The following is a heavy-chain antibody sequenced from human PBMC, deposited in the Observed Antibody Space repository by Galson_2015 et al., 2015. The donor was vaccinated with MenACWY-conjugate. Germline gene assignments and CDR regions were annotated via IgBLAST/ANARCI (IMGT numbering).Heavy chain of an antibody. J-gene: IGHJ6*03. V-gene: IGHV3-74*01. CDR2: INSDGSST. CDR1: GFTFSSYW. Sequence: SLRLSCAASGFTFSSYWMHWVRQAPGKGLVWVSLINSDGSSTSYADSVKGRFTISRDNAKNSLYLQMNSLRAEDTAVYYCARDASYYYYMDVWGKGTTVTVSS. CDR3: ARDASYYYYMDV.